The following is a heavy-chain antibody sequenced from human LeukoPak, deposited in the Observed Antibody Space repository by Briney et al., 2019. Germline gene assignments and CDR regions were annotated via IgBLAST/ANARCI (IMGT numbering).Heavy chain of an antibody. CDR2: FSGSGGST. CDR1: EXTFSSYA. CDR3: AKDRDHDQYYFDY. V-gene: IGHV3-23*01. Sequence: SGGSLRLSCAASEXTFSSYAMSWVRQAPGQGLEWVSAFSGSGGSTYYADSVEGRFTISRDNSKNTLYLHMSSLRAEDTAVYYCAKDRDHDQYYFDYWGQGALVTVSS. J-gene: IGHJ4*02.